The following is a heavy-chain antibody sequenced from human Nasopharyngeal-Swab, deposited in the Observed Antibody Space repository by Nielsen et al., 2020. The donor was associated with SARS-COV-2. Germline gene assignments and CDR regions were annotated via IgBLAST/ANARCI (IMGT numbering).Heavy chain of an antibody. J-gene: IGHJ6*02. CDR2: IYPRDSET. CDR3: VRPEGVATSFKYYFQYGMDV. V-gene: IGHV5-51*01. CDR1: GYSFTSYW. D-gene: IGHD5-12*01. Sequence: GESLKISCKGSGYSFTSYWIAWVRQMPGKGLEWMGVIYPRDSETRYSPSFQGQVTISADRFTSTAYLQWSSLKASDTAMYYCVRPEGVATSFKYYFQYGMDVWGQGTMVTVPS.